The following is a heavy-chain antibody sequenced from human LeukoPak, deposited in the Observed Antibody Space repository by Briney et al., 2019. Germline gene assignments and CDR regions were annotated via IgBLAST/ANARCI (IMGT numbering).Heavy chain of an antibody. V-gene: IGHV3-21*01. CDR1: GFTFSSYS. D-gene: IGHD3-10*01. J-gene: IGHJ4*02. Sequence: SGFTFSSYSMNXVRQAPGKGLEWVSSISSSSSYIYYADSVKGRFTISRDNAKNSLYLQMNSLRAEDTAVYYCARRNYYGSGDKFDYWGQGTLVTVSS. CDR3: ARRNYYGSGDKFDY. CDR2: ISSSSSYI.